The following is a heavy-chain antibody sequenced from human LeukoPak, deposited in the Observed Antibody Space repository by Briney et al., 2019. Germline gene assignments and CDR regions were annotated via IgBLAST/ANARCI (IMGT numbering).Heavy chain of an antibody. D-gene: IGHD3-22*01. CDR1: GFTFSNAW. Sequence: PGGSLRLSCAASGFTFSNAWMSWVRQAPGKGLEWVGRIKSKTDGGTTDYAAPVKGRFTISRDDSKNTLYLQMNSLKTEDTAVYYCARGDSSGYYWNDYWGQGTLVTVSS. CDR2: IKSKTDGGTT. V-gene: IGHV3-15*01. J-gene: IGHJ4*02. CDR3: ARGDSSGYYWNDY.